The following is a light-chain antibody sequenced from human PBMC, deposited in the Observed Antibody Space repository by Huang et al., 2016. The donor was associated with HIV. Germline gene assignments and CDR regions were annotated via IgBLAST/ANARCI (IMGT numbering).Light chain of an antibody. V-gene: IGKV2-28*01. CDR3: MQALQTPF. J-gene: IGKJ4*01. CDR1: QSLLHSNGYNY. Sequence: DIVMTQSPLSLPVTPGEPASISCRSSQSLLHSNGYNYLDWYLQKPGQPPQLLIYLGSNRASGVTDRFSGSGSGTNFTLKISRVEAEDVGVDYCMQALQTPFFGGGTKVDIK. CDR2: LGS.